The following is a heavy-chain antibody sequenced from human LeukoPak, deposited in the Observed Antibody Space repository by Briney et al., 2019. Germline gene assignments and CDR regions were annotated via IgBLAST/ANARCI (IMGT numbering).Heavy chain of an antibody. CDR2: IYHSGST. V-gene: IGHV4-38-2*02. CDR3: ARDSPWGYYDILTGYDAFDI. D-gene: IGHD3-9*01. Sequence: SETLSLTCTVSGYSIGSGYYWGWIRQPPGKGLEWIGSIYHSGSTYYNPSLKSRVTISVDTSKNQFSLKLSSVTAADTAVYYCARDSPWGYYDILTGYDAFDIWGQGTMVTVSS. CDR1: GYSIGSGYY. J-gene: IGHJ3*02.